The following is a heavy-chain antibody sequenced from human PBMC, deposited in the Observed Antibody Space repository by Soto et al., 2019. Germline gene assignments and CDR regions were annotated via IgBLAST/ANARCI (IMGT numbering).Heavy chain of an antibody. V-gene: IGHV4-61*08. Sequence: SETLSLTCTVSDDSFRGAEYYWSWIRQPLGKGPEWIGYTYYNGDTKYNPALRSRVTMSEDTSKNQFPLRLSSVTAADTAVYFCARGPAYIDGWRTFDLWGRGILVTVSS. J-gene: IGHJ4*02. CDR2: TYYNGDT. CDR1: DDSFRGAEYY. D-gene: IGHD6-19*01. CDR3: ARGPAYIDGWRTFDL.